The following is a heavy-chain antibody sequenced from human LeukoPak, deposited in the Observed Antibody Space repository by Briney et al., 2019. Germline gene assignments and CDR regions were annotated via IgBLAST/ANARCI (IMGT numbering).Heavy chain of an antibody. Sequence: GGSLRLSCAASGFTFSSYSMNWVRQAPGKGLEWVSSISSSSSYIHYADSVKGRFTISRANAKNSLYLQMNSLRAEDTAVYYCAREASSSGWYGTHWYFDFWGRGTLVTVSS. CDR1: GFTFSSYS. CDR2: ISSSSSYI. J-gene: IGHJ2*01. D-gene: IGHD6-19*01. V-gene: IGHV3-21*01. CDR3: AREASSSGWYGTHWYFDF.